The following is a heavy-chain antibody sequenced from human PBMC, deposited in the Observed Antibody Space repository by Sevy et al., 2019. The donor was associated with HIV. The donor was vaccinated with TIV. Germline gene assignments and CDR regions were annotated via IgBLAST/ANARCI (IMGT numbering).Heavy chain of an antibody. D-gene: IGHD3-22*01. V-gene: IGHV1-18*01. J-gene: IGHJ4*02. Sequence: ASVKVSCKASGYTFTSYGITWVRQAPGQGLEWMGWISAYNGNTNYAQRLQGRVTMTTDTSTSTAYMELTSLRSDDTAVYYCARGPRKYYDSSGYYYPPSYWGQGTLVTVSS. CDR1: GYTFTSYG. CDR3: ARGPRKYYDSSGYYYPPSY. CDR2: ISAYNGNT.